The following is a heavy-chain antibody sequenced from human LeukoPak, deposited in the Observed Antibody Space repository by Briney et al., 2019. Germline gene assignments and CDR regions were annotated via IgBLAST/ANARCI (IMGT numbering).Heavy chain of an antibody. V-gene: IGHV3-48*02. D-gene: IGHD7-27*01. CDR3: AREDDSWGPNNLDL. Sequence: GGSLRLSCAASAFTFSDYSMNWVRQAPGKGLEWISYIDTSSSTMYYADSVMGRFTISRDNAKESLYLQMNSLRDEDTAVYYCAREDDSWGPNNLDLWGQGTVVTDSS. J-gene: IGHJ3*01. CDR1: AFTFSDYS. CDR2: IDTSSSTM.